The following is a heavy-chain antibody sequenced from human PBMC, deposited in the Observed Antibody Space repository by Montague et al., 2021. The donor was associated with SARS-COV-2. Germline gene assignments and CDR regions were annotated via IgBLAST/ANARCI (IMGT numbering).Heavy chain of an antibody. CDR1: GGSFSTYS. CDR3: ARWGDGVVPSPISGVVPYYADDYVDD. Sequence: SETLSLTCAVHGGSFSTYSWNWICQPPGKGMEWIGEIHHGGSTNTNPSLTSRVTISADTSKNQFSLKLTSVAATDTAVYYCARWGDGVVPSPISGVVPYYADDYVDDWGKGTTVTVSS. D-gene: IGHD2-15*01. J-gene: IGHJ6*03. CDR2: IHHGGST. V-gene: IGHV4-34*01.